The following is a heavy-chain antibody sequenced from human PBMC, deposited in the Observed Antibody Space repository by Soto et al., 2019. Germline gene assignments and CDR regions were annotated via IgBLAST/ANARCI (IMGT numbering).Heavy chain of an antibody. CDR2: LSRGDER. Sequence: QVQLQESGPGLVKPSETLSLTCTVSGAPITTTKWWAWVRLRPGKGLEWIGELSRGDERSSNPSLEGRFTLSLDKSTTHFSLKLPSVTAADTVIYYFATQTISFTWGVWGRGTSVTVSS. V-gene: IGHV4-4*02. J-gene: IGHJ6*02. CDR1: GAPITTTKW. D-gene: IGHD3-16*01. CDR3: ATQTISFTWGV.